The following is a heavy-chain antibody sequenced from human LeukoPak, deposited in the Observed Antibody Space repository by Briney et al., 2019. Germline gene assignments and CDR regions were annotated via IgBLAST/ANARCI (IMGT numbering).Heavy chain of an antibody. J-gene: IGHJ4*02. CDR3: ARDHEEWLTPIFDY. D-gene: IGHD6-19*01. CDR1: GFIFNNYG. V-gene: IGHV3-30*02. CDR2: IRYDGSNK. Sequence: PGGSLRLSCAASGFIFNNYGIHWVRQAPGKGLEWVAFIRYDGSNKYYADSVKGRFTISRDNSKSTLYLQMNSLRAEDTAVYYCARDHEEWLTPIFDYWGQGTLVTVS.